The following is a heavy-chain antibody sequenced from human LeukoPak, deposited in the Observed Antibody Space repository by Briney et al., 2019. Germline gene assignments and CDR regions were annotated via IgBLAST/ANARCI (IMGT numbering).Heavy chain of an antibody. CDR3: ARDLSGSYYGAFDI. J-gene: IGHJ3*02. V-gene: IGHV3-66*02. D-gene: IGHD1-26*01. CDR2: IYSGGST. Sequence: GGSLRLSCAASGFTVSSNYMSWVRQAPGKGLEWASVIYSGGSTYYADSVKGRFTISRDSSKNTLYLQMNSLRAEDTAVYYCARDLSGSYYGAFDIWGQGTMVTVSS. CDR1: GFTVSSNY.